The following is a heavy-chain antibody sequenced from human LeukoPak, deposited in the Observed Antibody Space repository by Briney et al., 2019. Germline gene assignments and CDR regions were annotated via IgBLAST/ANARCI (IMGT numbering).Heavy chain of an antibody. Sequence: ASVKVSCKASGYTFTSCYMHWVRQAPGHGLEWMGIINPGGGTTTYAQKFQGRVTMTRDTSTSTVYMELSSLRSEDTAVYYCARALHRRGYNYGDYWGQGTLVTVSS. CDR1: GYTFTSCY. V-gene: IGHV1-46*01. CDR3: ARALHRRGYNYGDY. D-gene: IGHD5-18*01. CDR2: INPGGGTT. J-gene: IGHJ4*02.